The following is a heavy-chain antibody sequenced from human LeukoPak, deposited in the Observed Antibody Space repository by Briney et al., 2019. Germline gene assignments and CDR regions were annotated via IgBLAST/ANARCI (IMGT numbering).Heavy chain of an antibody. J-gene: IGHJ4*02. CDR3: ARYSSSSRPKTEF. D-gene: IGHD6-6*01. CDR2: INPNSGGT. Sequence: ASVTVSLKSSVYTFTRYYMHWVRQPPGQGLEWMGWINPNSGGTNYAQKLQGRVTMTRATSISTAYMELSRLRSDDTAVYYCARYSSSSRPKTEFWGQGTLVTVSS. V-gene: IGHV1-2*02. CDR1: VYTFTRYY.